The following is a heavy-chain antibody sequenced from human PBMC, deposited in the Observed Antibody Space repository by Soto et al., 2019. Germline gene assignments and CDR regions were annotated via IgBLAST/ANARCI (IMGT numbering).Heavy chain of an antibody. CDR2: ISPGNGNT. CDR3: ASDLGHSYDSIDYGMDV. V-gene: IGHV1-3*01. J-gene: IGHJ6*02. Sequence: QVQLVQSGAEVKKPGASVKVSCKASGYTFTTYVIHWLRQAPGQSLEWMGWISPGNGNTKYSQHFQGRVTITRDTSATTAFMEFGSLRSEATAIYYCASDLGHSYDSIDYGMDVWGQGTTVTVSS. CDR1: GYTFTTYV. D-gene: IGHD3-22*01.